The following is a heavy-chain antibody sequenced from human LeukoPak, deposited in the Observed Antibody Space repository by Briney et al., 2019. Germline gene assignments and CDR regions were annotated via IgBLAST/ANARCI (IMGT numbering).Heavy chain of an antibody. V-gene: IGHV4-30-4*01. D-gene: IGHD1-26*01. Sequence: SSETLSLTCRVSGGSISRGEYYWSWVRQPPGKGLEWIRYIFYSGSMYFNPSLTGRLTISVYTSKNPFSQNWSSLAAGVTVLFYCARGSYSHYYYCMDVWGQGTTVTVSS. J-gene: IGHJ6*02. CDR3: ARGSYSHYYYCMDV. CDR2: IFYSGSM. CDR1: GGSISRGEYY.